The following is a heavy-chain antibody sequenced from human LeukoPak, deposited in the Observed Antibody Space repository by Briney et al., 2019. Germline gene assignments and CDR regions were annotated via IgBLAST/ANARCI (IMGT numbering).Heavy chain of an antibody. CDR2: ISYDGSNK. V-gene: IGHV3-30*18. D-gene: IGHD2-2*01. CDR3: AKDGAISVVVPAAGYGSGSLYYFDY. CDR1: GFTFSSYG. J-gene: IGHJ4*02. Sequence: GGSLRLSCAASGFTFSSYGMHWVRQAPGKGLEWEAVISYDGSNKYYSDSVKGRFTISRGNSKNTLYLQMNSLRAEDTAVYYCAKDGAISVVVPAAGYGSGSLYYFDYWGQGTLVTVSS.